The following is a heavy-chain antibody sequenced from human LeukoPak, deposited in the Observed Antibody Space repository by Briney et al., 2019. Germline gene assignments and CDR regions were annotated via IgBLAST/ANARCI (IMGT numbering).Heavy chain of an antibody. V-gene: IGHV3-23*01. Sequence: GGSLRLSCAASGFTFSSYAMSWVRQAPGKGLEWVSAISGSGGSTYYADSVKGRFTISRDNSKDTLCLQMNSLRAEDTAVYYCAKAGGITIFGVVIYYFDYWGQGTLVTVSS. J-gene: IGHJ4*02. D-gene: IGHD3-3*01. CDR3: AKAGGITIFGVVIYYFDY. CDR2: ISGSGGST. CDR1: GFTFSSYA.